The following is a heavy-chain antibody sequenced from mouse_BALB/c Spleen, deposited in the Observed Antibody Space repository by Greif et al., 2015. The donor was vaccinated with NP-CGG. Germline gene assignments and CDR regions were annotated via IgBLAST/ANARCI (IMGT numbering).Heavy chain of an antibody. CDR2: ISSGSSTI. Sequence: EVKLMESGGGLVQPGGSRKLSCAASGFTFSSFGMHWVRQAPEKGLEWVAYISSGSSTIYYADTVKGRFTISRDNPKNTLFLQMTSLRSEDTAMYYCARSVSYYRYGDYWGQGTTLTVSS. V-gene: IGHV5-17*02. CDR1: GFTFSSFG. D-gene: IGHD2-14*01. J-gene: IGHJ2*01. CDR3: ARSVSYYRYGDY.